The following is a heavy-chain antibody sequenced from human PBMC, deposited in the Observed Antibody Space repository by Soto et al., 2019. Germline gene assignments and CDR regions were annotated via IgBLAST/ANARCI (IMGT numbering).Heavy chain of an antibody. Sequence: EVPLLESGGGLVQPGGSLRLACAASGFTFSSYTMSWVRQGPGKGLEWVSGISSSGGGTVYADSVMGRFTISRDNFANTLYLHMNCLRAGDTVVYYRAIGGGDYWGQGTPVTVSS. CDR2: ISSSGGGT. CDR3: AIGGGDY. CDR1: GFTFSSYT. D-gene: IGHD3-10*01. J-gene: IGHJ4*02. V-gene: IGHV3-23*01.